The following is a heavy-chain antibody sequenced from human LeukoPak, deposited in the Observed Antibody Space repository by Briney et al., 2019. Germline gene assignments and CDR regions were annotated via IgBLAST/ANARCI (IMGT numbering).Heavy chain of an antibody. Sequence: PSETLSLTCAVYGGSFSGYYWSSIRQPPGKGLEWIGEINHSGSTNYNPSLKSRVTISVDTSKNQFSLKLSSVTAADTAVYYCARRSGSYLWGELFDPWGQGTLVTVSS. CDR3: ARRSGSYLWGELFDP. CDR2: INHSGST. D-gene: IGHD3-10*01. CDR1: GGSFSGYY. V-gene: IGHV4-34*01. J-gene: IGHJ5*02.